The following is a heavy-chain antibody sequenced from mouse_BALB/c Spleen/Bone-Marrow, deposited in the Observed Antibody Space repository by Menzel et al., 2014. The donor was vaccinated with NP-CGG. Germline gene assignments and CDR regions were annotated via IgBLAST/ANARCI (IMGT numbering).Heavy chain of an antibody. V-gene: IGHV1-4*02. Sequence: VQLQESAVELARPGASVKMSCKASGYTFTVYTMHWVKQRPGQGLEWIGYINPSSGYAEYNQNFKDKTALTADKSSSTAYMQLSGLTSEDSAVYYCARWGYGSLGFAYWGQGTLVTVSA. CDR3: ARWGYGSLGFAY. CDR1: GYTFTVYT. CDR2: INPSSGYA. D-gene: IGHD2-10*02. J-gene: IGHJ3*01.